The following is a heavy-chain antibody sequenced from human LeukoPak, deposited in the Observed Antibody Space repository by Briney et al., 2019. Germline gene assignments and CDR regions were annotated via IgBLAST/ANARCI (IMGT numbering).Heavy chain of an antibody. Sequence: PGGSLRLSCAASGFTFSSYAMSWVRQAPGKGLEWVSAISGSGGSTYYADSVKGRFTISRDNSKSTLYLQMNSLRAEDTAVYYCAKDPKTYCSGGSCYGPSGYWGQGTLVTVSS. J-gene: IGHJ4*02. CDR1: GFTFSSYA. V-gene: IGHV3-23*01. CDR3: AKDPKTYCSGGSCYGPSGY. D-gene: IGHD2-15*01. CDR2: ISGSGGST.